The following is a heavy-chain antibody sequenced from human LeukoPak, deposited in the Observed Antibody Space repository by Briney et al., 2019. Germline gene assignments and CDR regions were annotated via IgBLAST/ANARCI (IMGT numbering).Heavy chain of an antibody. J-gene: IGHJ4*02. V-gene: IGHV4-59*01. CDR2: IHHSGAT. CDR3: ARSSAHSYGDFHF. CDR1: GVSITTNY. Sequence: SETLSLTCSVSGVSITTNYWSWIRQPPGKGLDWLGYIHHSGATSYNPSLKSRGTMSLDTSNNQFSLKVTSVTAADTAVYYCARSSAHSYGDFHFWGQGNLVTVSS. D-gene: IGHD5-18*01.